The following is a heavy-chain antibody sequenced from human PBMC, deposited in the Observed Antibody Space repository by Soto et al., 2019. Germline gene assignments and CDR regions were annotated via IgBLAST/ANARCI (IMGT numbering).Heavy chain of an antibody. Sequence: EVQVLESGGGLVQPGGSLRLSCAASGFTFSSYAMTWVRQAPGKGLEWVSAVGGTGTGTFYADPVKGQFTISRDNSKNTLYLQMNSLRAEDTAVYYCAKLGYGDYERRFAYWGQGTLVNVSS. D-gene: IGHD4-17*01. CDR2: VGGTGTGT. J-gene: IGHJ4*02. CDR3: AKLGYGDYERRFAY. V-gene: IGHV3-23*01. CDR1: GFTFSSYA.